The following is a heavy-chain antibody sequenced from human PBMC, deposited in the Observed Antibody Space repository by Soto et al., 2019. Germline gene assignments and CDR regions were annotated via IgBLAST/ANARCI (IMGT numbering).Heavy chain of an antibody. V-gene: IGHV4-61*01. CDR2: IYYTVST. D-gene: IGHD3-22*01. CDR1: GDSVSSGSYY. J-gene: IGHJ4*02. Sequence: SEALSLTCTVSGDSVSSGSYYWSWIRQPPGKGLEWIGYIYYTVSTNYNPSLKSRVTIAVDTSKNQFSLKLSSVTAADSAVYYCARASYYYDSSGYLGYFDYWGQGTLVTVSS. CDR3: ARASYYYDSSGYLGYFDY.